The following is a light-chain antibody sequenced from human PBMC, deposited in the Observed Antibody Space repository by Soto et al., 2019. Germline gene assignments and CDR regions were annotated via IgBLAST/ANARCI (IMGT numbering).Light chain of an antibody. J-gene: IGLJ1*01. CDR3: SSYTSSSTYV. CDR2: EVS. Sequence: QSALTQPASVSGSPGQSITISCTGTSSDVGTYNYVSWYQLHPGKAPKLMVYEVSNRPSGVSNRFSGAKSGNTASLTISRLQAEDEADYHCSSYTSSSTYVFGTGTKVTVL. CDR1: SSDVGTYNY. V-gene: IGLV2-14*01.